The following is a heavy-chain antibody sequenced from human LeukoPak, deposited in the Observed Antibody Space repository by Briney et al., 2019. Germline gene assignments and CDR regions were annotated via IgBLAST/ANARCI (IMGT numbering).Heavy chain of an antibody. V-gene: IGHV4-31*03. CDR3: ARSSGSYYTNWFDP. CDR2: IYDSGST. CDR1: GGSISSGGYY. Sequence: PSQTLSLTCTVSGGSISSGGYYWSWIRQHPGKGLEWIGYIYDSGSTYYNPSLKSRVTISVDTSKNQFSLKLSSVTAADTAVYYCARSSGSYYTNWFDPWGQGTLVTVSS. J-gene: IGHJ5*02. D-gene: IGHD3-10*01.